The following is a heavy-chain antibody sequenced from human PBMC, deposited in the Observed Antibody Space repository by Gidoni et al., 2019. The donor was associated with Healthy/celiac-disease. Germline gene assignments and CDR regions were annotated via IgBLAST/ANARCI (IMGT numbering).Heavy chain of an antibody. CDR1: GFTFSDHY. CDR3: ARGLANWGSIWDY. J-gene: IGHJ4*02. D-gene: IGHD7-27*01. Sequence: EVQLVESGGGLVQPGGSLRLSCAASGFTFSDHYMDWVRQAPGKGLEWVGRTRNKANSYTTEYAASVKGRVTISRDDSKNSLYLQMNSLKTEDTAVYYCARGLANWGSIWDYWGQGTLVTVSS. V-gene: IGHV3-72*01. CDR2: TRNKANSYTT.